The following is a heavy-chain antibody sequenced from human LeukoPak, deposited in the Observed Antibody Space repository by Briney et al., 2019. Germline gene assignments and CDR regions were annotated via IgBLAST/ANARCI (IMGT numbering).Heavy chain of an antibody. V-gene: IGHV4-34*01. Sequence: PSETLSLTCAVYGGSFSGYYWSWNRQPPGKGLEWIGEINHSGSTNYNPSLKSRVTISVDTSKNQFSLKLSSVTAADTAVYYCASAKISGGRDVWGKGTTVTVSS. CDR2: INHSGST. J-gene: IGHJ6*04. CDR3: ASAKISGGRDV. CDR1: GGSFSGYY. D-gene: IGHD2-15*01.